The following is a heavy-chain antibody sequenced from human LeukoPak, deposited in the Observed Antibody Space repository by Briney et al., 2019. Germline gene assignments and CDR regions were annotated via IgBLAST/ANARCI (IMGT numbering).Heavy chain of an antibody. D-gene: IGHD3-22*01. CDR2: IYYSGST. V-gene: IGHV4-59*12. CDR3: ARESMYYYDSSGYYEFDY. J-gene: IGHJ4*02. Sequence: SETLSLTCTVSGGSISSYYWSWIRQPPGEGLEWIGYIYYSGSTNYNPSLKSRVTISVDTSKNQFSLKLSSVTAADTAVYYCARESMYYYDSSGYYEFDYWGQGTLVTVSS. CDR1: GGSISSYY.